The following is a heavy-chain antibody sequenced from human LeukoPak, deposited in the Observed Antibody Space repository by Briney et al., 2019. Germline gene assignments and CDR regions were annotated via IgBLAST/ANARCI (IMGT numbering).Heavy chain of an antibody. J-gene: IGHJ3*02. D-gene: IGHD3-3*01. CDR2: IRYDGSKI. CDR1: GFTFGSDG. V-gene: IGHV3-33*01. Sequence: ARSLRLSCAASGFTFGSDGVHWVRQAPSNGLEWVAAIRYDGSKINDDNSETGRLPNSKDNFKMTLDLQMSSLRVEVRGVYYGARAPHHYDFSSGYLDRGAFDIWGQGTMVTVSS. CDR3: ARAPHHYDFSSGYLDRGAFDI.